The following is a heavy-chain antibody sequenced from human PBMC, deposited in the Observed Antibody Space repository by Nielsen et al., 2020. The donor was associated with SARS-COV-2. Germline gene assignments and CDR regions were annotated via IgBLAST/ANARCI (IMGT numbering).Heavy chain of an antibody. Sequence: GESLKISCAASGFTFSSYWMSWVRQAPGKGLEWVANIKQDGSEKYYVDSVKGRFTISRDNAKNSLYLQMNSLRAEDTALYYCAKFGELLGYWGQGTLVTVSS. CDR2: IKQDGSEK. J-gene: IGHJ4*02. D-gene: IGHD3-10*01. CDR3: AKFGELLGY. V-gene: IGHV3-7*03. CDR1: GFTFSSYW.